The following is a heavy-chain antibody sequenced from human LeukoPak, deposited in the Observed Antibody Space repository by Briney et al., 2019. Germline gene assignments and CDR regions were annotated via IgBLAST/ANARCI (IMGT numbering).Heavy chain of an antibody. CDR1: GYTFTGYY. Sequence: ASVKVSCKASGYTFTGYYMHWVRQAPGQGLEWMGWINPNSGGTNYAQKFQGRVTMTRDTSISTAYMELSRLRSDDTAVYYCARFAYGDHDGDFDYWGQGTLVTVSS. V-gene: IGHV1-2*02. D-gene: IGHD4-17*01. J-gene: IGHJ4*02. CDR2: INPNSGGT. CDR3: ARFAYGDHDGDFDY.